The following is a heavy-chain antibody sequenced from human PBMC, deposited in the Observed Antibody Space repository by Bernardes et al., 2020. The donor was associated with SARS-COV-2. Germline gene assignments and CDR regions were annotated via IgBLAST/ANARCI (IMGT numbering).Heavy chain of an antibody. Sequence: SETLSLTCTVSGGSISSYYWSWIRQPPGKGLEWIGYIYYSGSTNYNPSLKSRVTISVDTSKNQFSLKLSSVTAADTAVYYCARGMTVDSSGYYYEQNWFDPWGQGTLVTVSS. CDR3: ARGMTVDSSGYYYEQNWFDP. J-gene: IGHJ5*02. CDR1: GGSISSYY. CDR2: IYYSGST. D-gene: IGHD3-22*01. V-gene: IGHV4-59*01.